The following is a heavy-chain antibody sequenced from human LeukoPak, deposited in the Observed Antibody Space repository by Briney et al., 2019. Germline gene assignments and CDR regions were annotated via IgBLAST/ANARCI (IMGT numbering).Heavy chain of an antibody. J-gene: IGHJ1*01. V-gene: IGHV4-39*07. CDR1: GGSISSYY. Sequence: PSETLSLTCTVSGGSISSYYWGWIRQPPGKGLEWIVSIYYSGSTYYNPPLKSRVTISVDTSKNQFSLKLSSVTAADTAVYYCARARGSYGYFQHWGQGTLVTVSS. D-gene: IGHD1-26*01. CDR2: IYYSGST. CDR3: ARARGSYGYFQH.